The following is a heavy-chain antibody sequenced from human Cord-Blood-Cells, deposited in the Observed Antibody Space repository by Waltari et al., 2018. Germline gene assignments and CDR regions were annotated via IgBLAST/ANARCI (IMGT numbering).Heavy chain of an antibody. CDR3: ARGDAKELQRINHAFDI. Sequence: QVQLQQSGPGLVKPSQTLSLTCAISGDSVSSNSAAWNWTRQSPSRGLEWLGRTYYRSKWYNDYAVSVKSRITINPDTSKNQFSLQLNSVTPEDTAVYYCARGDAKELQRINHAFDIWGQGTMVTVSS. CDR2: TYYRSKWYN. V-gene: IGHV6-1*01. D-gene: IGHD1-26*01. CDR1: GDSVSSNSAA. J-gene: IGHJ3*02.